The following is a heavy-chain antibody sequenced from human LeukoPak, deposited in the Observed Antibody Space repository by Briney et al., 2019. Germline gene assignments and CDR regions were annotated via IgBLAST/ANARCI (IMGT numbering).Heavy chain of an antibody. CDR1: GGTFSGYY. V-gene: IGHV4-34*01. Sequence: SETLSLTCAVYGGTFSGYYWTWIRLPPGKGLEWIGEINHSGSPNYNPSLKSRVTISVDTSKNQFSLKLSSVTAADTAVYYCARLRETFDAFDIWGQGTMVTVSS. J-gene: IGHJ3*02. CDR3: ARLRETFDAFDI. CDR2: INHSGSP.